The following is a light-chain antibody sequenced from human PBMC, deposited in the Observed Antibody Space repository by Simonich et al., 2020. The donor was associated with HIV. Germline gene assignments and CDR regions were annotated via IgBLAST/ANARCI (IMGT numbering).Light chain of an antibody. CDR3: GADHGSGSNFVWV. J-gene: IGLJ3*02. Sequence: QPVLTQPPSASASLGASVTLTCTLSSGYSNFKVDWYQQRPGKGPRFVMRVGTGGVVGSKGDGSPVRFSVLGSGLNRYLTIKNIQEEDESDYHCGADHGSGSNFVWVFGGGTKLTVL. CDR2: VGTGGVVG. CDR1: SGYSNFK. V-gene: IGLV9-49*01.